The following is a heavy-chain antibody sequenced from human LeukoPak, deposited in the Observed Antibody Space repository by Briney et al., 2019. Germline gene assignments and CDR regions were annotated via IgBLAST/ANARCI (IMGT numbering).Heavy chain of an antibody. CDR2: ISYDGSNK. D-gene: IGHD2/OR15-2a*01. V-gene: IGHV3-30*04. J-gene: IGHJ3*02. CDR3: ARDKYLAFDI. CDR1: GFTFSSYA. Sequence: GGSLRLSCAASGFTFSSYAMHWVRQAPGKGLEWVAVISYDGSNKCYADSVKGRFTISRDNSKNTLYLQMNSLRAEDTAVYYCARDKYLAFDIWGQGTMVTVSS.